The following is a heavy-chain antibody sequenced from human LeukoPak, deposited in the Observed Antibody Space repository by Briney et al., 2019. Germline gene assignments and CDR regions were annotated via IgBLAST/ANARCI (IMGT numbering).Heavy chain of an antibody. CDR2: INPSDVST. J-gene: IGHJ4*02. D-gene: IGHD3-22*01. V-gene: IGHV1-46*01. Sequence: ASVKVSCKASGYTFTSYYIHWVRQAPGQGLEWMGNINPSDVSTSYAQKFQGRVTMSRDTSTSTVYMELSSLRSEDTAVYYCAREAERRDSSGYYYFDYWGQGTLVTVSS. CDR3: AREAERRDSSGYYYFDY. CDR1: GYTFTSYY.